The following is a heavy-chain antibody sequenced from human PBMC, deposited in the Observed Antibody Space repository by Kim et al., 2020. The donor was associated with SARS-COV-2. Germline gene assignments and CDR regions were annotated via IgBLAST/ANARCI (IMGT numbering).Heavy chain of an antibody. CDR3: VRGGGRRLDN. J-gene: IGHJ4*02. Sequence: GGSLRLSCAGSGITFSSNWMSWVRQAPGKGLEWVANIKQDGSEKYYVDSVKGRFTISRDNAKNSVYLQMNSLRGEDTAVYYCVRGGGRRLDNWGQGTLVT. CDR1: GITFSSNW. D-gene: IGHD3-10*01. V-gene: IGHV3-7*01. CDR2: IKQDGSEK.